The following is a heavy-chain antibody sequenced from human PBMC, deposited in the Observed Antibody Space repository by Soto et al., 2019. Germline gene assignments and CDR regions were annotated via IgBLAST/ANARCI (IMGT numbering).Heavy chain of an antibody. Sequence: ASVKVSCKASGYTFTSYDINWVRQATGQGLEWMGWMNPNSGNTGYEKKFQGRVTMTRNTSISTAYMELSSLRSEDTAVYYCARVRGAYYYSFGMDFWGQGTMVTVSS. CDR2: MNPNSGNT. CDR1: GYTFTSYD. CDR3: ARVRGAYYYSFGMDF. V-gene: IGHV1-8*01. D-gene: IGHD1-1*01. J-gene: IGHJ6*02.